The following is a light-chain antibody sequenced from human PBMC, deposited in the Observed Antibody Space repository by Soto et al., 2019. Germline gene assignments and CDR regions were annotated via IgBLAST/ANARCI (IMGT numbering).Light chain of an antibody. V-gene: IGLV2-14*01. J-gene: IGLJ1*01. Sequence: QSALTQPASVSGSPGQSITISCTGTSSDVGAYNYVSWYQQHPGKAPKLMIYDVSHRPSGVSHRFSGSKSGNTASLTISGLEAEDEDDYYCGSYTTSSNYVFGTGTKLTVL. CDR1: SSDVGAYNY. CDR2: DVS. CDR3: GSYTTSSNYV.